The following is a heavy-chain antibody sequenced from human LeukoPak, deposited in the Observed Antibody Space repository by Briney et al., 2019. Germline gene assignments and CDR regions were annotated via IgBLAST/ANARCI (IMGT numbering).Heavy chain of an antibody. V-gene: IGHV4-38-2*02. CDR3: ARVDTQGVPSP. D-gene: IGHD3-16*01. J-gene: IGHJ5*02. Sequence: ASETLSLTCTVSGYSITSGYYWGWIRQPPGKGLEWIGTIYHSGSTYYNPSLKSRVTISVDTSKNQFSLKLSSVTAADTAVYYCARVDTQGVPSPWGQGILVTVSS. CDR1: GYSITSGYY. CDR2: IYHSGST.